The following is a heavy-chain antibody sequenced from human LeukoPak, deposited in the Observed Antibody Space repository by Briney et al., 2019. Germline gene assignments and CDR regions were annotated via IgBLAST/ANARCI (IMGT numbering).Heavy chain of an antibody. V-gene: IGHV1-69*01. CDR2: IIPIFGTA. D-gene: IGHD3-10*01. Sequence: GSSVKVSCKACGGTFSCYAISGVRPAAGQGLEWMGGIIPIFGTANYAQKFQGRVTITADESTSTAYMELSSLRSEDMAVYYCARDVSTMVRRVIIPWFDPWGQGTLVTVSS. CDR3: ARDVSTMVRRVIIPWFDP. J-gene: IGHJ5*02. CDR1: GGTFSCYA.